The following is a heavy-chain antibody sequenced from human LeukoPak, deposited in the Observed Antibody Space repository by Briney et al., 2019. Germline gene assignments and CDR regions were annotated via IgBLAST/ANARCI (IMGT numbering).Heavy chain of an antibody. CDR1: GYTFTGYY. CDR2: INPNSGGT. V-gene: IGHV1-2*02. J-gene: IGHJ4*02. Sequence: GASVKVSYKASGYTFTGYYMHWVRQAPGQGLEWMGWINPNSGGTNYAQKFQGRVTMTTDTSTTTAYMDVRSLRSDDTAVYYCARVGHRDEDHFDYWGQGTLVTVSS. D-gene: IGHD5-24*01. CDR3: ARVGHRDEDHFDY.